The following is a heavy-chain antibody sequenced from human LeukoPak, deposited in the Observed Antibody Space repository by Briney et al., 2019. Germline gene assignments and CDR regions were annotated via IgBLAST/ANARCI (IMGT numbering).Heavy chain of an antibody. CDR3: AKGHDYNLDY. D-gene: IGHD5-24*01. V-gene: IGHV3-30*02. Sequence: GGSLRLSCAASGFTFSSYAMSWVRQAPGKGLEWVAFIRYDGSSKYYVDSVKGRFTISRDNSKNTLYLQMNSLRPEDTAVYYCAKGHDYNLDYWGQGTLVTVSS. J-gene: IGHJ4*02. CDR1: GFTFSSYA. CDR2: IRYDGSSK.